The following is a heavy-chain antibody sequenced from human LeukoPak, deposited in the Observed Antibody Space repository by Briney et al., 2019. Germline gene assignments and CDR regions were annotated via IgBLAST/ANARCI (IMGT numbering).Heavy chain of an antibody. Sequence: PSETLSLTCTVSGGSISSYYWSWIRQPAGKGLEWIGRIYTSGSTNYNPSLKSRVTMSVDTSKNQFSLKLSPVTAADTAVYYCARDESSTVTDFYYFDYWGQGTLVTVSS. D-gene: IGHD4-11*01. CDR1: GGSISSYY. V-gene: IGHV4-4*07. CDR3: ARDESSTVTDFYYFDY. J-gene: IGHJ4*02. CDR2: IYTSGST.